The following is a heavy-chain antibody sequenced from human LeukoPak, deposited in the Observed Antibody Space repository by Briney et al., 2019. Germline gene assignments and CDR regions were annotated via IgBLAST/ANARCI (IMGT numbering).Heavy chain of an antibody. CDR1: GGTFSSYA. Sequence: GASVKVSCKASGGTFSSYAISWVRQAPGQGLDWMGRIIPILGIANYAQKFQGRVTITADKSTSTAYMELSSLRSEDTAVYYCARDLHTENYDFWSGYYRSFDPWGQGTLVTVSS. CDR2: IIPILGIA. CDR3: ARDLHTENYDFWSGYYRSFDP. D-gene: IGHD3-3*01. V-gene: IGHV1-69*04. J-gene: IGHJ5*02.